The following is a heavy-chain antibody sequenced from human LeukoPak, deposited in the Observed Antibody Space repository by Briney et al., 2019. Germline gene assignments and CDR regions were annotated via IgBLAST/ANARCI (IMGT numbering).Heavy chain of an antibody. CDR1: GFTFSSYS. CDR2: ISSSSSYV. Sequence: GGSLRLSCAASGFTFSSYSMNWVRQAPGKGLEWVSSISSSSSYVYYADSAKGRFTISRDNAKNSLYLQMNSLRAEDTAVYYCARDFYSSGCKGDWGQGTLVTVSS. V-gene: IGHV3-21*01. CDR3: ARDFYSSGCKGD. D-gene: IGHD6-19*01. J-gene: IGHJ4*02.